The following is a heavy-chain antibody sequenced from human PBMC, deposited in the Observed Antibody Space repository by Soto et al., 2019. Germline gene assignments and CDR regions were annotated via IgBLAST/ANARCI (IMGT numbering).Heavy chain of an antibody. Sequence: QVQLQQWGAGRLKPSEILSLTCAVYGGSFSDYFWSWVRQTPGRGLEWIGEINHSGTTSYNPSLKSRLTISVDRSKNQFSLKMSSVTAADTAVYYCARGKWLDNNWGQGTLVTVSS. CDR2: INHSGTT. D-gene: IGHD6-19*01. V-gene: IGHV4-34*02. CDR1: GGSFSDYF. CDR3: ARGKWLDNN. J-gene: IGHJ4*02.